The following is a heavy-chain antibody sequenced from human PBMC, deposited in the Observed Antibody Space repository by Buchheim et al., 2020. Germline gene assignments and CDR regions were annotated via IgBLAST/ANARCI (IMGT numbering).Heavy chain of an antibody. J-gene: IGHJ6*02. CDR2: INHSGST. D-gene: IGHD2-2*01. CDR3: ARDKSVPAAMGYYYYCGMDV. CDR1: GGSFSGYY. V-gene: IGHV4-34*01. Sequence: QVQLQQWGAGLLKPSETLSLTCAVYGGSFSGYYWSWIRQPPGKGLEWIGEINHSGSTNYNPSLKSRVTISVEKSKNQFSLKLSSVTAADTAVYYCARDKSVPAAMGYYYYCGMDVWGQGTT.